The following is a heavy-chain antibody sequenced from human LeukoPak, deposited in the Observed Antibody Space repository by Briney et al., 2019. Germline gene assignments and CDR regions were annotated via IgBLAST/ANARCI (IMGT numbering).Heavy chain of an antibody. J-gene: IGHJ3*02. D-gene: IGHD1-14*01. V-gene: IGHV3-23*01. CDR1: GFTFSSYA. Sequence: PGGSLRLPCAASGFTFSSYAMSWVRQAPGKGLEWVSAISGSGGSTYYADSVKGRFTISRDNSKNTLYLQMSSLRAEDTAVYYCATDPDDAFDIWGQGTMVTVSS. CDR2: ISGSGGST. CDR3: ATDPDDAFDI.